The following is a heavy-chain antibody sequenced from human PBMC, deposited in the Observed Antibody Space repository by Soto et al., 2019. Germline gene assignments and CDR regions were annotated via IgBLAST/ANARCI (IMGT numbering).Heavy chain of an antibody. CDR2: ISAFNGDT. Sequence: QVPLVQSGTEVKKSGASVNVSCKAFGYTFPSYGFSWVRQVPGQGLEWLGWISAFNGDTQYAQTMKGRLTVTTDTSTTTVHMELRSLTPADTAVYYCTREAGWQRMVPYDWGQGTLVTVS. D-gene: IGHD6-25*01. V-gene: IGHV1-18*04. CDR1: GYTFPSYG. J-gene: IGHJ4*02. CDR3: TREAGWQRMVPYD.